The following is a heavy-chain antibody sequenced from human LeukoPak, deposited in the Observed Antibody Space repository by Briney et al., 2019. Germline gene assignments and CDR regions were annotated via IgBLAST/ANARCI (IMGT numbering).Heavy chain of an antibody. D-gene: IGHD3-22*01. Sequence: GGSLRLSCPASGFAFNKYWMHWVRQAPGKGLVLVSRINCDGSTTSYADSVKGGFTISRDNAKNTLYLQMSSLRAEDTAVYYCATGNYYDSRGYYTFGHWGQGTLVTVSS. V-gene: IGHV3-74*01. J-gene: IGHJ4*02. CDR3: ATGNYYDSRGYYTFGH. CDR1: GFAFNKYW. CDR2: INCDGSTT.